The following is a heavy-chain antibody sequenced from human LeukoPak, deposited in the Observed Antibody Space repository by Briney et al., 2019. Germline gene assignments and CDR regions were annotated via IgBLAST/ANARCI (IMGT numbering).Heavy chain of an antibody. CDR1: GGSISNNDW. CDR2: IHHSGIF. Sequence: SGTLSLTCAVSGGSISNNDWWSWVRQSPGKGLEWIGEIHHSGIFNYNPSLKSRVTVSLDKFKNQFSLELTSVTAADTAVYYCTGQRGYRSDYWGRGTLVTVSS. D-gene: IGHD5-18*01. V-gene: IGHV4-4*02. J-gene: IGHJ4*02. CDR3: TGQRGYRSDY.